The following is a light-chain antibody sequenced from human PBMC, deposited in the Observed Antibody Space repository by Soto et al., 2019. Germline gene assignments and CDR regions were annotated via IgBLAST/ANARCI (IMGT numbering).Light chain of an antibody. J-gene: IGLJ1*01. CDR2: DVS. CDR1: SSDVGGYNY. V-gene: IGLV2-14*01. Sequence: QSALTQPASVSGSPGQSITISCTGTSSDVGGYNYVSWYQQHPGKAPKLMIYDVSNRPSGVSNRFSGSKSGNTASLTISGLQAEDEDDYSCSSYTSSSALGYVFGTGTKVTVL. CDR3: SSYTSSSALGYV.